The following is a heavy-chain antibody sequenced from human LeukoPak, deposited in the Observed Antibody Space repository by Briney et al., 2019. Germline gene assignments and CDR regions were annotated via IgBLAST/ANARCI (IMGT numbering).Heavy chain of an antibody. CDR3: ARGRDEYKGGNY. CDR2: IHPSGRT. Sequence: SETLSLTCAVYGGSFSGYYLTWIRQPPGKGLEWIGEIHPSGRTNYSPSLESRVTISLDTSMNQFSLKLSSVTAADTAIYYCARGRDEYKGGNYWGQGTLVTVSS. V-gene: IGHV4-34*01. J-gene: IGHJ4*02. CDR1: GGSFSGYY. D-gene: IGHD5-24*01.